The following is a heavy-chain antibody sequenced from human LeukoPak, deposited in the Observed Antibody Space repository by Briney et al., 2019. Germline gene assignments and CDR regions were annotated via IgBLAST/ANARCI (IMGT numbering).Heavy chain of an antibody. D-gene: IGHD3-16*02. CDR3: AKGKDVWGSYRTEFDF. V-gene: IGHV3-23*01. Sequence: GGSLRLSCAASGLRFSSYAMSWVRQAPGKGLEWVSVISGSGNNTYYADSVKGRFTISRDNSKNTLYLQMNSLRAEDTAVYYCAKGKDVWGSYRTEFDFWGQGTLVTVSS. CDR1: GLRFSSYA. J-gene: IGHJ4*02. CDR2: ISGSGNNT.